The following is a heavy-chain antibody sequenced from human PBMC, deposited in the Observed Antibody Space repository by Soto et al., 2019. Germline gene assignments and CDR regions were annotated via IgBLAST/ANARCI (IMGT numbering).Heavy chain of an antibody. Sequence: QVQLQESGPGLVKPSGTLALTCAVSGVSISSSNWWSWFRQPPGKGLVWIGEIYHSGNTNYHPSLKGRFTISVDKSKNQFSLKLTSVTAADTSVYYCARLDGFGYWGQGTLVTVSS. CDR2: IYHSGNT. J-gene: IGHJ4*02. CDR3: ARLDGFGY. D-gene: IGHD1-1*01. V-gene: IGHV4-4*02. CDR1: GVSISSSNW.